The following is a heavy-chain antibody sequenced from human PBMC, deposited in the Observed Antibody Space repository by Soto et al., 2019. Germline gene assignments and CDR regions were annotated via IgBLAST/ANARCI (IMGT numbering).Heavy chain of an antibody. CDR3: ARTTEYYDSRGYYEDY. Sequence: QVQLVQSGAEVKKPGSSVKVSCKASGGTFSSYTISWVRQAPGQGLEWMGRIIPILGIANYAQKFQGRVTITADKSTSTAYMELSSLRPEDTAVYYCARTTEYYDSRGYYEDYWGQGTLVTVSS. D-gene: IGHD3-22*01. J-gene: IGHJ4*02. CDR1: GGTFSSYT. V-gene: IGHV1-69*02. CDR2: IIPILGIA.